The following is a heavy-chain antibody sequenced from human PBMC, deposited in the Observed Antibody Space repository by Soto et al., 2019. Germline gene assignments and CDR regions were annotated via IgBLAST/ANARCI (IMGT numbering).Heavy chain of an antibody. CDR3: ARVGLGYSSPDHWFDP. CDR1: GGTFSSYA. V-gene: IGHV1-69*13. CDR2: IIPIFGTA. J-gene: IGHJ5*02. D-gene: IGHD6-13*01. Sequence: SVKVSCKASGGTFSSYAISWVRQAPGQGLEWMGGIIPIFGTANYAQKFQGRVTITADESTSTAYMELSSLRSEDTAVYYCARVGLGYSSPDHWFDPWGQGTLVTVSS.